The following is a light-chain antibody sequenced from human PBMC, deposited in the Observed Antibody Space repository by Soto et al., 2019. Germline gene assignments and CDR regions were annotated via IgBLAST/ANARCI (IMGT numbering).Light chain of an antibody. CDR2: DAS. V-gene: IGKV3-20*01. Sequence: PGERATLSCRTSQTVSSVYFAWYQQRPGQAPRLLFYDASTRATGIPDRFTCSGSGRDLIITISRLEPEDSAVDYCQQFGSSPITFGQGTRLEIK. CDR3: QQFGSSPIT. J-gene: IGKJ5*01. CDR1: QTVSSVY.